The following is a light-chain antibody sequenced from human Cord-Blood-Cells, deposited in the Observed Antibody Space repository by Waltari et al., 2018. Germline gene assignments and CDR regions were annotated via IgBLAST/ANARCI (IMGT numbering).Light chain of an antibody. V-gene: IGLV2-14*01. Sequence: QSALTQPASVSGSPGQSITISCTGTSSDVGGYNYVSWYQQHPAKAPKLMIYDVSNRPSGVSNRFSASKSGNTASLTISGLQAEDEADYYCSSYTSSSTLVFGGGTKLTVL. CDR3: SSYTSSSTLV. J-gene: IGLJ2*01. CDR2: DVS. CDR1: SSDVGGYNY.